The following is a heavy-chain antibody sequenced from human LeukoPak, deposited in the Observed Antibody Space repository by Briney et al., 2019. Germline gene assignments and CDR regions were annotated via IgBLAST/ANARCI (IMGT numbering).Heavy chain of an antibody. Sequence: ASVKVSCKASGYTFTGYYIHWVRQAPGQGLEWMGWINPNSGGTNYAQKFQGRVTMTRDTSISTAYMELTRLRSDDTAVYYCARCIAAVALRPVDYWGQGTLVSVSS. CDR2: INPNSGGT. CDR3: ARCIAAVALRPVDY. J-gene: IGHJ4*02. V-gene: IGHV1-2*02. D-gene: IGHD6-13*01. CDR1: GYTFTGYY.